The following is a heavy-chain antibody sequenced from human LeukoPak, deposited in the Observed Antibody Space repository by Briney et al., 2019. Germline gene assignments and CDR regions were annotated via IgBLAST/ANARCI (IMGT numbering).Heavy chain of an antibody. CDR3: AREIRYCSGSKCYLFDY. J-gene: IGHJ4*02. D-gene: IGHD2-15*01. Sequence: PGGSLRLSCAASGFTFSSYEMNWVRQAPGKGLEWVSYISSGSTIYYADSVKGRFTISRDNAKNSLYLQMNSLRAEDTAVYYCAREIRYCSGSKCYLFDYWGQGTLVTVSS. CDR2: ISSGSTI. CDR1: GFTFSSYE. V-gene: IGHV3-48*03.